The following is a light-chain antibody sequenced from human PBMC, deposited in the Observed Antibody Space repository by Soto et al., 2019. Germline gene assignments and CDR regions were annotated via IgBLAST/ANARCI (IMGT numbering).Light chain of an antibody. Sequence: DIVMTQSPDSLAVSLGERATINCKSSQSVLYSSNNKNHLAWYQQKPGQPPKLLIYWASTRESGVPDRCSGRGSGTDFTLTISSLQAEDVAVYYCQQYYSTPRTFGQGTKVEIK. CDR1: QSVLYSSNNKNH. V-gene: IGKV4-1*01. J-gene: IGKJ1*01. CDR2: WAS. CDR3: QQYYSTPRT.